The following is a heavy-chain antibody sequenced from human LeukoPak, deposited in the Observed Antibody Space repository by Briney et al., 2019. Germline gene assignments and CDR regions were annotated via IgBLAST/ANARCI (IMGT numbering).Heavy chain of an antibody. CDR3: AKDRAVGEHWYFDL. CDR1: GFTFSSYG. V-gene: IGHV3-30*02. D-gene: IGHD6-19*01. Sequence: GGSLRLSCAASGFTFSSYGMHWVRQAPGKGLEWVAFIRYDGSNKYYADSVKGRFTISRDNSKNTLYLQMNSLRAEDTAVYYCAKDRAVGEHWYFDLWGRGTLVTVSS. J-gene: IGHJ2*01. CDR2: IRYDGSNK.